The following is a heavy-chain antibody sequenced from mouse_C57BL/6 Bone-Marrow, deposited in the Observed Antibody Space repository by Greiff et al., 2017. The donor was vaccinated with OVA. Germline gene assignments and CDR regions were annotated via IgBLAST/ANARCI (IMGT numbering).Heavy chain of an antibody. CDR3: ARYGSLYAMDY. CDR2: ISDGGSYT. J-gene: IGHJ4*01. D-gene: IGHD1-1*01. V-gene: IGHV5-4*03. Sequence: DVKLVESGGGLVKPGGSLKLSCAASGFTFSSYAMSWVRQTPEKRLEWVATISDGGSYTYYPDNVKGRFTISRDNAKNNLYLQMSHLKSEDTAMYYCARYGSLYAMDYWGQGTSVTVSS. CDR1: GFTFSSYA.